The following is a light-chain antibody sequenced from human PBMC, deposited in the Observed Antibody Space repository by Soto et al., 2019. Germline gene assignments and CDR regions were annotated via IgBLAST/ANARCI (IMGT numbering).Light chain of an antibody. J-gene: IGLJ3*02. V-gene: IGLV1-40*01. CDR1: SSNIGAGYD. CDR3: QSYDSSLSGWV. Sequence: QSVLPQPPSVSGAPGQRVTISCTGSSSNIGAGYDVHWYQQLPGTAPKLLIYGNSNRPSGVPDRFSGSKSGTSASLAITGLQADDEAYYYCQSYDSSLSGWVFGGGTTLTVL. CDR2: GNS.